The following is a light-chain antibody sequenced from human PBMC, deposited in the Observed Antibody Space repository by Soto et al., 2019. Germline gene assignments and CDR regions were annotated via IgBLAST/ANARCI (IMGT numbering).Light chain of an antibody. Sequence: QSVLTQPASVSGSPGQSITISCTGTSSDVGSYNLVSWYQQHPGKAPKLMIYEGSKRPSGVSNRFSGSKSGNTASLTISGLQAEDEADYYCSSYAGSSTSLVFGGGTKVTVL. V-gene: IGLV2-23*01. CDR2: EGS. J-gene: IGLJ2*01. CDR1: SSDVGSYNL. CDR3: SSYAGSSTSLV.